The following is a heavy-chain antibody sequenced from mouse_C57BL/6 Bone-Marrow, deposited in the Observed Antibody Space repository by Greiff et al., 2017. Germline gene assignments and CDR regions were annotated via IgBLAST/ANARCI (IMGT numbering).Heavy chain of an antibody. CDR3: ARGYYVDY. Sequence: QVQLQQSGAELARPGASVKMSCKASGYTFTSYTMHWVKQRPGQGLEWIGYINPSSGYTKFNQRFKDQATLTADKSSSTAYMQLSSLTSEDSAVYYCARGYYVDYGGQGTALTVSS. J-gene: IGHJ2*01. V-gene: IGHV1-4*01. CDR1: GYTFTSYT. CDR2: INPSSGYT.